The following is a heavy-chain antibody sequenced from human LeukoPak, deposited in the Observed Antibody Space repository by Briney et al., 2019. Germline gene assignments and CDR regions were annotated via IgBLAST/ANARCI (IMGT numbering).Heavy chain of an antibody. V-gene: IGHV3-21*01. D-gene: IGHD2-2*01. CDR1: GFTFSSYS. Sequence: GSLRLSCAASGFTFSSYSMNWVRQAPGKGLEWVSSISSSSSYIYYADSVKGRFTISRDNAKNSLYLQMNRLRAEDTAVYYCARDRSTSCYDYWGQGTLVTVSS. CDR3: ARDRSTSCYDY. J-gene: IGHJ4*02. CDR2: ISSSSSYI.